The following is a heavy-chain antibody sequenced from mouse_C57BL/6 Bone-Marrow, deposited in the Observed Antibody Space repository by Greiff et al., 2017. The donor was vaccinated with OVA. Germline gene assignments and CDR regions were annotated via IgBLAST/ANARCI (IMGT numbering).Heavy chain of an antibody. V-gene: IGHV5-6*01. CDR3: ARRLGPFAY. J-gene: IGHJ3*01. D-gene: IGHD4-1*01. CDR1: GFTFSSYG. Sequence: EVQGVESGGDLVKPGGSLKLSCAASGFTFSSYGMSWVRQTPDKRLEWVATISSGGSYTYYPDSVKGRFTISRDNAKNTLYLQMSSLKSEDTAMYYCARRLGPFAYWGQGTLVTVSA. CDR2: ISSGGSYT.